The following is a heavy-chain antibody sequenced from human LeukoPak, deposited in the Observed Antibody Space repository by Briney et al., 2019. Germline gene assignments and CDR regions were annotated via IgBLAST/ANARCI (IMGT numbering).Heavy chain of an antibody. V-gene: IGHV3-7*04. D-gene: IGHD2-2*01. Sequence: GGSLSLSCVGSGFTFSNYWINWVRQAPGKGLGWVGNINEDGSRKNYADSVKGRFTISRDNSKNSLYLQMDSLRAEDTALYYCAGGYYAGYWGQGTQVTVSS. J-gene: IGHJ4*02. CDR1: GFTFSNYW. CDR3: AGGYYAGY. CDR2: INEDGSRK.